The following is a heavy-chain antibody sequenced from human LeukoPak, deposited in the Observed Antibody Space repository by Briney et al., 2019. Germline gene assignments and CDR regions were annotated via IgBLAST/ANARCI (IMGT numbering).Heavy chain of an antibody. Sequence: ASVKVSCKASGYTFTSYGISWVRQAPGQGLEWMGWISAYNGNTNYAQKFQGRVTITADESTSTAYMELSSLRSEDTAVYYCARVYYGSGTFDYWGQGTLVTVSS. V-gene: IGHV1-18*01. CDR2: ISAYNGNT. CDR3: ARVYYGSGTFDY. CDR1: GYTFTSYG. J-gene: IGHJ4*02. D-gene: IGHD3-10*01.